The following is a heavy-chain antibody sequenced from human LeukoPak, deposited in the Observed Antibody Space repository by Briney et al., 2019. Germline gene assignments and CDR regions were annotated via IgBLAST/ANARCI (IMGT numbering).Heavy chain of an antibody. J-gene: IGHJ5*02. Sequence: SGPALVKPTQPLTLTCTFAWSSLSTRGVCGSWIRHPPGNALESHARLNWDDDKYYSTSLKTMLTISKDTSKNQVVLTMTNMDPVDTATYYCARMDCSGGPITDTWGQGTLVTVSS. CDR1: WSSLSTRGVC. CDR2: LNWDDDK. D-gene: IGHD2-15*01. V-gene: IGHV2-70*11. CDR3: ARMDCSGGPITDT.